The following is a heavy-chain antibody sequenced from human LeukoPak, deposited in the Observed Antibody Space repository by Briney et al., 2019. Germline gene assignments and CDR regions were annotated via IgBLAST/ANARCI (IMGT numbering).Heavy chain of an antibody. Sequence: ASVKVSCKASGYTFTGYYMHWVRQAPGQGLEWMGWISAYNGNTNYAQKLQGRVTMTADTSTSTAYMELRSLRSDDTAVYYCARDRGYSYGDYWGQGTLVTVSS. J-gene: IGHJ4*02. CDR3: ARDRGYSYGDY. V-gene: IGHV1-18*04. CDR2: ISAYNGNT. D-gene: IGHD5-18*01. CDR1: GYTFTGYY.